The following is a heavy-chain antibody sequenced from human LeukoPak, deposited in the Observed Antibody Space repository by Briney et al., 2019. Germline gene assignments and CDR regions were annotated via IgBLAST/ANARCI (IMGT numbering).Heavy chain of an antibody. D-gene: IGHD3-9*01. J-gene: IGHJ6*03. V-gene: IGHV1-69*05. CDR1: GGTIRGFV. Sequence: GASAKVSCKASGGTIRGFVINWGRQAPGEGLEWMGRINTLSGTTNYTQKFQGRVTMTTDESTTTVFMELSRLTSEDTAVYYCTRGDDFLAAYNYMDVWGKGSSVIVSS. CDR3: TRGDDFLAAYNYMDV. CDR2: INTLSGTT.